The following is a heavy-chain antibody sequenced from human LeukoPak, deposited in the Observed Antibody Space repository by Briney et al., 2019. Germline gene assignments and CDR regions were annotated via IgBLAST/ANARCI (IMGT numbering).Heavy chain of an antibody. J-gene: IGHJ3*02. Sequence: GGSLRLSCAASGFTFSSYSMNWVRQAPGKGLEWVSYISSSSSTIYYADSVKGRFTISRDNAKNSLYLQMNSLRAEDTAVYYCVRQADYIPGGAFDIWGQGTMVTVSS. CDR3: VRQADYIPGGAFDI. D-gene: IGHD4-11*01. CDR1: GFTFSSYS. V-gene: IGHV3-48*01. CDR2: ISSSSSTI.